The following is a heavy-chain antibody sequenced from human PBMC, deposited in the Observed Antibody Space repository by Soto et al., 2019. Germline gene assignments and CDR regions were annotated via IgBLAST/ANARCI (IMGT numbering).Heavy chain of an antibody. Sequence: GGSLRLSCAASGLNFNTFAMSWIRQAPGKGREWVSHISSSGGSRDYADSVRGRFTISRDNSEKILFLQMNSLSVADTAIYYCAKDPPSPWTANWVDPWGKGTLVTVS. J-gene: IGHJ5*02. CDR3: AKDPPSPWTANWVDP. CDR1: GLNFNTFA. V-gene: IGHV3-23*01. D-gene: IGHD1-1*01. CDR2: ISSSGGSR.